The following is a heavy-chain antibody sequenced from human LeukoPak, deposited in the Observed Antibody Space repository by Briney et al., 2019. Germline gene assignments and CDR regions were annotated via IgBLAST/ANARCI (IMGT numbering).Heavy chain of an antibody. CDR2: ITTGDGNT. CDR1: GFTFSSYT. CDR3: ARKPHAFDI. V-gene: IGHV3-21*06. J-gene: IGHJ3*02. Sequence: GGSLRLSCTASGFTFSSYTMTWVRQAPGKGLKRVSTITTGDGNTYYADSVKGRFTISRDNAKNSLYLQMNSLRAEDTAVYYCARKPHAFDIWGQGTMVTVSS.